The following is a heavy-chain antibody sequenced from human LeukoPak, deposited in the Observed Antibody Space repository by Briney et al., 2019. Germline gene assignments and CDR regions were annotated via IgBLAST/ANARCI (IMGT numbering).Heavy chain of an antibody. CDR2: IIPKNGDT. D-gene: IGHD3-10*01. J-gene: IGHJ3*02. CDR3: ARGVLLQGRGAFDI. Sequence: GASVKASCKASGYTFSVYYIHWLRQAPGQGLEWMGWIIPKNGDTNYAQKFRDRVTMTRDTSISTAYMEINSLTSDDTAVYYCARGVLLQGRGAFDIWGQGAMVTVSS. CDR1: GYTFSVYY. V-gene: IGHV1-2*02.